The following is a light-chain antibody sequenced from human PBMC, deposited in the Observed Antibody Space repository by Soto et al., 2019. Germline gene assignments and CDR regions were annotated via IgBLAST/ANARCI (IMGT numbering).Light chain of an antibody. V-gene: IGKV3-20*01. Sequence: EIVLTQSPGTLSLSPGERATPSCGASQSVTSNYLAWDQQKPGQAPRLLIFGASIKVKGIPGKFIGSGSGTDFTLTISRLEPEDFAVYYCQHYVTSLTTFGQGTKVEVK. CDR3: QHYVTSLTT. J-gene: IGKJ1*01. CDR2: GAS. CDR1: QSVTSNY.